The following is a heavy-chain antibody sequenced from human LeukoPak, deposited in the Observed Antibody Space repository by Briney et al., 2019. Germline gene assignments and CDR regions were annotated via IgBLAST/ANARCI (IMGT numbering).Heavy chain of an antibody. CDR1: GDSVSSDSAA. J-gene: IGHJ5*02. Sequence: PSQTLSLTCAISGDSVSSDSAAWNWIRQSASRGLEWLGRTFYRSKWYNEYAISLRSRITIAPDTSKNQISLQLSSVTPEDTAVYYCAGAWDRSDLYDGTYSWGQGTLVTVSS. V-gene: IGHV6-1*01. CDR2: TFYRSKWYN. CDR3: AGAWDRSDLYDGTYS. D-gene: IGHD3-22*01.